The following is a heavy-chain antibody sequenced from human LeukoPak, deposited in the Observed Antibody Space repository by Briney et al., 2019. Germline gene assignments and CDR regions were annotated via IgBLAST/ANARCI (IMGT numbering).Heavy chain of an antibody. CDR3: ARDGVYDILTGYFAHGYYYYMDV. Sequence: ASVRVSCKASGYTFTGYYMHWVRQAPGQGLKWMGWINPNSGGTNSAQKFQGRVTMTRDTSISTAYMELSRLRSDDTAVYYCARDGVYDILTGYFAHGYYYYMDVWGKGTTVTVSS. D-gene: IGHD3-9*01. CDR2: INPNSGGT. CDR1: GYTFTGYY. J-gene: IGHJ6*03. V-gene: IGHV1-2*02.